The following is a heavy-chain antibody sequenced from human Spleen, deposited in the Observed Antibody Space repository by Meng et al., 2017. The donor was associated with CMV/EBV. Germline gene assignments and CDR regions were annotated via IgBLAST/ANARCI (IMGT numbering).Heavy chain of an antibody. V-gene: IGHV1-2*02. CDR2: INPNSGGT. CDR3: ARGGTQIDIVTVPGILRNNNGMDV. CDR1: GYTFTSYY. J-gene: IGHJ6*02. D-gene: IGHD1/OR15-1a*01. Sequence: ASVKVSCKASGYTFTSYYMHWVRQAPGQGLEWMGWINPNSGGTVYEQKFQGRVTMTRDTSISTAYMELSRLRSDDTAVYYCARGGTQIDIVTVPGILRNNNGMDVWGQGTTVTVSS.